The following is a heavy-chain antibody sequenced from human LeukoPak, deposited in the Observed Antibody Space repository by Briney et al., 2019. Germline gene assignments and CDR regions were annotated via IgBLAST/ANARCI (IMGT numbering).Heavy chain of an antibody. CDR2: IIPILGIA. J-gene: IGHJ4*02. CDR1: GGTFSSYA. V-gene: IGHV1-69*04. CDR3: ARGPIGYCSGGSCT. D-gene: IGHD2-15*01. Sequence: SVKVSCKASGGTFSSYAISWVRQAPGQGLEWMGRIIPILGIANYAQKFQGRVTITADKSTSTAYMELSSLRSEDTAVYYCARGPIGYCSGGSCTWGQGTLVTVSS.